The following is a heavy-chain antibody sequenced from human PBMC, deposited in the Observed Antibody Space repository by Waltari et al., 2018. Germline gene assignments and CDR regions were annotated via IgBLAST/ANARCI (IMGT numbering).Heavy chain of an antibody. CDR1: GYSFTSYW. D-gene: IGHD5-18*01. V-gene: IGHV5-51*01. CDR3: ARYVDTAMVGYYFDY. Sequence: EVQLVQSGAEVKKPGESLKISCKGSGYSFTSYWIGWVRQMPGKGLEWMGIIDPGDSDTRYSPSFQGQVTISADKSISTAYLQWSSLKASDTAMYYCARYVDTAMVGYYFDYWGQGTLVTVSS. J-gene: IGHJ4*02. CDR2: IDPGDSDT.